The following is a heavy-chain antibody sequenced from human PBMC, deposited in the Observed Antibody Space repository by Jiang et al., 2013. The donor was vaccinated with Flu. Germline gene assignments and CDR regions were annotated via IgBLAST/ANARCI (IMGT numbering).Heavy chain of an antibody. D-gene: IGHD4-23*01. J-gene: IGHJ3*02. Sequence: SGAEVKKPGASVKVSCKASGYTFTSYYMHWVRQAPGQGLEWMGIINPSGGSTSYAQKFQGRVTMTRDTSTSTVYMELSSLRSEDTAVYYCARDSGGPRTDDDAFDIWGQGTMVTVSS. CDR1: GYTFTSYY. V-gene: IGHV1-46*03. CDR3: ARDSGGPRTDDDAFDI. CDR2: INPSGGST.